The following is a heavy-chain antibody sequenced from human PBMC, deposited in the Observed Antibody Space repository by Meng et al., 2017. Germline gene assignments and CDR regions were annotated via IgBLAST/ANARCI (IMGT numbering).Heavy chain of an antibody. CDR3: ARGGSQNLYSSGWSKYYGMDV. Sequence: SETLSLTCTVSGGSISSYYWSWIRQPAGKGLEWIGRIYTSGSTNYNPSLKSRVTISVDTSKNQFSLTLSSVTAADTAVYYCARGGSQNLYSSGWSKYYGMDVWGQGTTVTVSS. V-gene: IGHV4-4*07. J-gene: IGHJ6*02. CDR1: GGSISSYY. D-gene: IGHD6-19*01. CDR2: IYTSGST.